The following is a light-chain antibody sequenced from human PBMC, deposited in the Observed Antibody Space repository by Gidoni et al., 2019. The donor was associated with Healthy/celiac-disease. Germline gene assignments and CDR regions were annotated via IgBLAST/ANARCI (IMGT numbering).Light chain of an antibody. CDR3: QQSYSTPLFT. V-gene: IGKV1-39*01. J-gene: IGKJ3*01. CDR1: QSISSY. CDR2: SAS. Sequence: DIQMTQSPSSLSASVGDRVTITCRASQSISSYLNWYQQKPGKAPKLLIYSASSLQSGVPSRFSGSGSGTDFTLTIRSLQPEDFAPYYCQQSYSTPLFTFGPGTKLDI.